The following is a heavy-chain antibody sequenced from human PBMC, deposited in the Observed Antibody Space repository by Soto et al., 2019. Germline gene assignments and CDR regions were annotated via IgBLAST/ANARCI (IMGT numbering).Heavy chain of an antibody. CDR1: GFSLSTSGVG. V-gene: IGHV2-5*02. Sequence: QITLKESGPTLVKPTQTLTLTCNFSGFSLSTSGVGVGWIRQPPGKALEWLALIYRDDDKRYSPSLKSRLTITKDSTKNQVVLTMTNMDSVDTATYYCAHRFSVAPAFDYWGQGTLVTVSS. J-gene: IGHJ4*02. CDR3: AHRFSVAPAFDY. D-gene: IGHD6-6*01. CDR2: IYRDDDK.